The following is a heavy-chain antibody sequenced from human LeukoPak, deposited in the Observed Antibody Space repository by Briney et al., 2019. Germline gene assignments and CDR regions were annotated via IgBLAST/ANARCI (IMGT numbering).Heavy chain of an antibody. CDR2: IYYSGST. D-gene: IGHD3-22*01. CDR3: ASNYYDSSGLVR. V-gene: IGHV4-59*01. CDR1: GGSFSSYY. J-gene: IGHJ4*02. Sequence: SETLSLTCAVYGGSFSSYYWSWIRQPPGKGLEWIGYIYYSGSTNYNPSLKSRVTISVDTSKNQFSLKLSSVTAADTAVYYCASNYYDSSGLVRWGQGTLVTVSS.